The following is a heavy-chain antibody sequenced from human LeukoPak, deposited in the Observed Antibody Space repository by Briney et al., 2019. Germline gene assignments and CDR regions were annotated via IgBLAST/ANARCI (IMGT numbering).Heavy chain of an antibody. J-gene: IGHJ4*02. V-gene: IGHV3-21*01. D-gene: IGHD2-2*01. CDR1: GFTFSSYS. CDR2: ISSSSSYI. Sequence: GGSLRLSCAASGFTFSSYSMNWVRQAPGKGLEWVSSISSSSSYIYYADSVKGRFTISRDNAKNSLYLQMNSLRAEDTAVYYCARGGTGYCSSTSCYDLLDYWGQGTLVTVSS. CDR3: ARGGTGYCSSTSCYDLLDY.